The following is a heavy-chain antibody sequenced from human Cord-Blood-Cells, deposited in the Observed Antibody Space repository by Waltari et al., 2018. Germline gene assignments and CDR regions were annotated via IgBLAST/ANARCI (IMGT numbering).Heavy chain of an antibody. Sequence: EVQLVESGGGLVKPGGSLRLSCAASGFIFSSYSMNWVRQGPGKGLEWVSCERSSRSNIYYEASVKGRFTISRCNAKNSLYLQMNCLRADDTAVYYCAREGDGDYYFDYWGQGTLVTVS. V-gene: IGHV3-21*01. CDR3: AREGDGDYYFDY. D-gene: IGHD4-17*01. CDR2: ERSSRSNI. J-gene: IGHJ4*02. CDR1: GFIFSSYS.